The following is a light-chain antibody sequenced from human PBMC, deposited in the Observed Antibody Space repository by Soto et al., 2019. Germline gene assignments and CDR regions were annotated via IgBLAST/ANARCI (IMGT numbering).Light chain of an antibody. Sequence: QSVLTQPPSVSAAPGQKVTISCSGSSSNIGGNSVSWYKQLPGTARKLLIYDDNKRPSGIPDRFSGSKSGTSATLGITGFQTGDEADYYCGSWDSSLSAYVFGTGTKVTVL. CDR3: GSWDSSLSAYV. CDR2: DDN. J-gene: IGLJ1*01. V-gene: IGLV1-51*01. CDR1: SSNIGGNS.